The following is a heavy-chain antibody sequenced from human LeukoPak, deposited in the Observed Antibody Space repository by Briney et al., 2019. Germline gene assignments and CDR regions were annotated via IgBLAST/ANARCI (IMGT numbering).Heavy chain of an antibody. V-gene: IGHV1-18*01. D-gene: IGHD1-1*01. Sequence: ASVKVSCKASGYTFTSYGITWVRQAPGQGLEWMAWISGYNGNTNYAQNLQGRVTMTTDTPTSTAYMDLKSLRSDDTAVYYCARVNIDWRVYYFDYWGQGTLVTVSS. CDR2: ISGYNGNT. CDR1: GYTFTSYG. CDR3: ARVNIDWRVYYFDY. J-gene: IGHJ4*02.